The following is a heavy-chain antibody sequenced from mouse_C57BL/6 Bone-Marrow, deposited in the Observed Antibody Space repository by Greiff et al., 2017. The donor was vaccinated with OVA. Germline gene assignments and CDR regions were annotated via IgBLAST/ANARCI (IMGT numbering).Heavy chain of an antibody. CDR2: IDPSGSYT. Sequence: QVQLQQSGAELVMPGASVKLSCKASGYTFTSYWMHWVKQRPGQGLEWIGEIDPSGSYTNYNQKFKGKSTLTVDKSSSTAYMQLSSLTSEDSAVYYCARSVVTTVSMDYWGQGTSVTVSS. CDR3: ARSVVTTVSMDY. D-gene: IGHD1-1*01. CDR1: GYTFTSYW. V-gene: IGHV1-69*01. J-gene: IGHJ4*01.